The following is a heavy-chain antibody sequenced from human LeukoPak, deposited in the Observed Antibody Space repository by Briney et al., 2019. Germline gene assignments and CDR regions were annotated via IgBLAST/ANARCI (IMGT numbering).Heavy chain of an antibody. V-gene: IGHV1-2*02. J-gene: IGHJ3*02. Sequence: GASVKVSCKASGYTFTGYYMHWVRQAPGQGLEWMGWINPNSGGTNYAQKFQGRFTMTRDTSISTAYMELSRLRSDDTAAYYCARDSGTSPYAFDIWGQGTMVTVSS. CDR2: INPNSGGT. CDR3: ARDSGTSPYAFDI. D-gene: IGHD2-2*01. CDR1: GYTFTGYY.